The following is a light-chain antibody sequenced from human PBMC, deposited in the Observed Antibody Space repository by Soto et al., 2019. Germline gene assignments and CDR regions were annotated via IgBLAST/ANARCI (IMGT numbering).Light chain of an antibody. CDR2: KAS. CDR3: QQYNSYPLT. V-gene: IGKV1-5*03. CDR1: QSIDTW. Sequence: DIQMTQSPSTLSASVGDRVTITCRASQSIDTWLAWHQQKPGKAPKLLISKASTLQSGVPGRFSGSGSGTEFTLTISSLQPDDVATYYCQQYNSYPLTFGGGTKVDIK. J-gene: IGKJ4*01.